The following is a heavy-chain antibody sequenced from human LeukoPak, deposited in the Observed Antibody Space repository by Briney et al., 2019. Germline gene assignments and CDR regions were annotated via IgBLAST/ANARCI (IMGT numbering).Heavy chain of an antibody. V-gene: IGHV3-7*04. J-gene: IGHJ3*02. D-gene: IGHD2-2*01. CDR2: IKQGGSEK. CDR1: GFTFSSYW. Sequence: GGSLRLSCAASGFTFSSYWMSWVRQAPGKGLEWVANIKQGGSEKYYVDSVKGRFTISRDNAKKSLYLQMNSLRGEDTAVYYCARALVPAARDAFDIWGQGTMVTASS. CDR3: ARALVPAARDAFDI.